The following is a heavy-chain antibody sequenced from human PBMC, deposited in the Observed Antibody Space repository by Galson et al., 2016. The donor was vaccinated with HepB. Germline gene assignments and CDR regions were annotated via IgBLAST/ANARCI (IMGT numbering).Heavy chain of an antibody. CDR2: IYSDGIT. CDR1: GFTVSGSY. Sequence: SLRLSCAVSGFTVSGSYMSWVRQAPGKGLEWVSVIYSDGITKYADSVKGRFIISRDNSKNTLYLQMNSLRAEDTAVYYCASCMGWYGMCAFEIWGQGTMVTVSS. J-gene: IGHJ3*02. D-gene: IGHD6-13*01. CDR3: ASCMGWYGMCAFEI. V-gene: IGHV3-66*01.